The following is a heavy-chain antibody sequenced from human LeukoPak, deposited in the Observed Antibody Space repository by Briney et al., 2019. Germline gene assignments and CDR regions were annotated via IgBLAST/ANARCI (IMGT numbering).Heavy chain of an antibody. D-gene: IGHD2-2*01. CDR1: GYTLTELS. V-gene: IGHV1-24*01. J-gene: IGHJ6*03. CDR2: FDPEDGET. Sequence: ASVKVSCKVSGYTLTELSMHWVRRAPGKGLEWMGGFDPEDGETIYAQKFQGRVTMTEDTSTDTAYMELSSLRSEDTAVYYCATATERYCSSTSCFPYDYYYMDVWGKGTTVTVSS. CDR3: ATATERYCSSTSCFPYDYYYMDV.